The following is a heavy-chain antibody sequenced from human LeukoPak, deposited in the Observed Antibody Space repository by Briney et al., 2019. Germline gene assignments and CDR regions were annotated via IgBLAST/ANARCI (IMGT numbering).Heavy chain of an antibody. J-gene: IGHJ4*02. CDR2: ISYDGSNI. V-gene: IGHV3-30*04. CDR3: ARGDMSDY. CDR1: GFTFISYA. Sequence: GGSLRLSCAASGFTFISYAMHWVRQAPGKGLEWVALISYDGSNIYFADSVKGRFTISRDNSKNTLYLQMNSLRTEDTAVYYCARGDMSDYWGQGTLVTVSS. D-gene: IGHD2-15*01.